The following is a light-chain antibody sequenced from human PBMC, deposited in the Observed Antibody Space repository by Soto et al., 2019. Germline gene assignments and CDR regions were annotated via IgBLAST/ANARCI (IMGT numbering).Light chain of an antibody. Sequence: DIQMTQSPSTLSASVGDRVTITCRASQSISTWLAWYQQKPGKAPHLLIYEASSLESGVHSRFSGSGSRADFPFISSRLQHDDFGTYFWQQYESYWTFGQGTKVEIK. CDR2: EAS. CDR1: QSISTW. CDR3: QQYESYWT. V-gene: IGKV1-5*03. J-gene: IGKJ1*01.